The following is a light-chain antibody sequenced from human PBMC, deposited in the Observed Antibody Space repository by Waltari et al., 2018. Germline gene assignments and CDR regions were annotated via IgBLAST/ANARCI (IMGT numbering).Light chain of an antibody. CDR1: SANIGSNP. CDR2: NNS. V-gene: IGLV1-44*01. Sequence: RVTISCSGSSANIGSNPVNWYQQLPGTAPKLLINNNSQRPSGVPDRFSGSKSGTSASLAISGLLSDDEAEYYCAAWDDSLSGYVFGTGTNVSVL. CDR3: AAWDDSLSGYV. J-gene: IGLJ1*01.